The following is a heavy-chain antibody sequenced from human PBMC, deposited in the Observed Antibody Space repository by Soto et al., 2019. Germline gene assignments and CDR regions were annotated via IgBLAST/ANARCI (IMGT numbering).Heavy chain of an antibody. CDR2: ISYDGSNK. J-gene: IGHJ4*02. D-gene: IGHD5-18*01. V-gene: IGHV3-30*03. Sequence: QVQLVESGGGVVQPGRSLRLSCAASGFTFSSYGMHWVRQAPGKGLEWVAIISYDGSNKYYADSVKGRFTISRDNSKNTLYLQMNSLRAEDTAVYYCASDGGYSYGYYFDYWGQGTLVTVSS. CDR1: GFTFSSYG. CDR3: ASDGGYSYGYYFDY.